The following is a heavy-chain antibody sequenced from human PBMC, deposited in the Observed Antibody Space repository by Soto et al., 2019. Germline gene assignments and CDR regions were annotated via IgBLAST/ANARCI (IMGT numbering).Heavy chain of an antibody. CDR3: ARWLDADPSDPASGYYGMDV. Sequence: TGGSLRLSCAASGFTFDDYAMHRVRQAPGKGLEWVSGISWNSGSIGYADSVKGRFTISRDNAKNSLYLQMNSLRAEDTALYYCARWLDADPSDPASGYYGMDVWGQGTTVTVSS. CDR2: ISWNSGSI. D-gene: IGHD3-22*01. J-gene: IGHJ6*02. V-gene: IGHV3-9*01. CDR1: GFTFDDYA.